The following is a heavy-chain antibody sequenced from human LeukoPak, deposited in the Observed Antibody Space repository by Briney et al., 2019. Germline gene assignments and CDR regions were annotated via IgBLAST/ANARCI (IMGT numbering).Heavy chain of an antibody. CDR1: GYTFTSYD. V-gene: IGHV1-8*03. CDR2: MNPNSGNT. D-gene: IGHD1-26*01. Sequence: ASVTVSCKASGYTFTSYDINWVRQATGQGLEWMGWMNPNSGNTGYAQKFQGRVTITRNTSISTAYMELSSLRSEDTAVYYCARERELLGFDYWGQGTLVTVSS. J-gene: IGHJ4*02. CDR3: ARERELLGFDY.